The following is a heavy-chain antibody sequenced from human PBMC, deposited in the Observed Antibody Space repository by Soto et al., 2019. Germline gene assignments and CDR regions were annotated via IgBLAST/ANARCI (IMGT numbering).Heavy chain of an antibody. CDR1: GFTFSSYS. Sequence: GGSLRLSCAASGFTFSSYSMNWVRQAPGKGLEWVSYISSSSSTIYYADSVKGRFTISRDNAKNSLYLQMNSLRDEDTAVYYCARELARYYYDSSGSQPEPVDYWGQGTLVTVSS. CDR2: ISSSSSTI. V-gene: IGHV3-48*02. CDR3: ARELARYYYDSSGSQPEPVDY. J-gene: IGHJ4*02. D-gene: IGHD3-22*01.